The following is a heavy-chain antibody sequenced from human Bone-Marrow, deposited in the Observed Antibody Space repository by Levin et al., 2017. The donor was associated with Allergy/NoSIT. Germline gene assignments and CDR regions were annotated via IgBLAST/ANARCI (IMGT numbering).Heavy chain of an antibody. CDR2: ISFNGSDT. J-gene: IGHJ4*02. D-gene: IGHD5-12*01. Sequence: SCAASGFMFSNYHMHWVRQAPGKGLEWVAVISFNGSDTYYSDSVKGRFTISRDTSKNTLFLQMNSLRAEDTAVYFCAKDKREGYLIDYWGQGALVTVSS. CDR1: GFMFSNYH. V-gene: IGHV3-30*18. CDR3: AKDKREGYLIDY.